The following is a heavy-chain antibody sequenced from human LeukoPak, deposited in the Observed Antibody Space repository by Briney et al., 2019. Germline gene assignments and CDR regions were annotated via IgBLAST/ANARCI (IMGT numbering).Heavy chain of an antibody. V-gene: IGHV3-30*18. CDR3: AKINNNDDY. J-gene: IGHJ4*02. CDR2: ISPDGNLE. D-gene: IGHD1/OR15-1a*01. CDR1: GFTFTTFG. Sequence: GGSLRLSCAASGFTFTTFGIHWVRQAPGKGLEWVAAISPDGNLEYCTDSVKGRFTISRDNSKNTIYLQMSSLRGEDSALYYCAKINNNDDYWGQGTLVTVSS.